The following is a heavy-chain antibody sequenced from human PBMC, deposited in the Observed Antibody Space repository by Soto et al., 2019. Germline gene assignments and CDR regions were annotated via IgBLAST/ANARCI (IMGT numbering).Heavy chain of an antibody. CDR3: ARRLGYCSSTSCYYYFDY. V-gene: IGHV4-4*02. CDR1: GGSISSSNW. Sequence: PSETLSLTCAVSGGSISSSNWWSWVRQPPGKGLEWIGEIYHSGSTNYDPSLKSRVTISVDKSKNQFSLKLSSVTAADTAVYYCARRLGYCSSTSCYYYFDYWGQGTLVTVSS. J-gene: IGHJ4*02. D-gene: IGHD2-2*03. CDR2: IYHSGST.